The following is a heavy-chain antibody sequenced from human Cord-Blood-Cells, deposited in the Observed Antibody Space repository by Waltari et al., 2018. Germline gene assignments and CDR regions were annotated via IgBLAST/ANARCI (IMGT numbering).Heavy chain of an antibody. Sequence: QVQLVESGGGVVQPGRSLSLFCRASGFPFISLAMHWVRQVPGKGLEWVAVISYDGSNKYYADSVKGRFTISRDNSKNTLYLQMNSLRAEDTAVYYCARGTSSDYWGQGTLVTVSS. CDR3: ARGTSSDY. CDR1: GFPFISLA. CDR2: ISYDGSNK. V-gene: IGHV3-30*04. J-gene: IGHJ4*02.